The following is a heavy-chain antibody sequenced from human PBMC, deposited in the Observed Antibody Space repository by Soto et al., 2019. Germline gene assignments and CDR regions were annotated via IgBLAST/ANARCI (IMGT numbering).Heavy chain of an antibody. CDR2: IDNSGST. J-gene: IGHJ4*02. CDR3: AGAVSDFDVRRYRTSYFDQ. CDR1: GASVGTGVYY. Sequence: SETLSLTCTVSGASVGTGVYYWTWIRQHPGKGLEWIGYIDNSGSTYYNPSLTGQVDISVDTSKNEFSLNLQSLTAADTAFYYCAGAVSDFDVRRYRTSYFDQWGQGILVTVS. D-gene: IGHD3-10*02. V-gene: IGHV4-31*01.